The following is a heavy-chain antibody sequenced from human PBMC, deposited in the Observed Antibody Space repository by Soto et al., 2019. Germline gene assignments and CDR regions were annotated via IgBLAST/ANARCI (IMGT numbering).Heavy chain of an antibody. CDR3: AGGVGVPGAHIGC. V-gene: IGHV4-59*01. CDR1: GGSISGSY. CDR2: VYYTGST. Sequence: SETLSLTCSVSGGSISGSYWSWIRQSPGKGLEWLGYVYYTGSTYYSPSLRSRGSISVDTSKNEFSLRLSSVTAADTAVYFCAGGVGVPGAHIGCWGQGTQVTVSS. J-gene: IGHJ4*02. D-gene: IGHD2-8*02.